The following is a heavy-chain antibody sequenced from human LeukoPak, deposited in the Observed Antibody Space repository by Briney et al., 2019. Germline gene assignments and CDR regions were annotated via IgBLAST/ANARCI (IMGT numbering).Heavy chain of an antibody. D-gene: IGHD1-26*01. CDR3: AKREECDGFQH. J-gene: IGHJ1*01. Sequence: GGSLRLSCAASGFTFSSYAMSWVRQAPGKGLEWVSAISGSGGSTYYADSAKGRFTISRDNSKNTLYLQMNSLRAEDAAVYYCAKREECDGFQHWGQGTLVTVSS. CDR2: ISGSGGST. CDR1: GFTFSSYA. V-gene: IGHV3-23*01.